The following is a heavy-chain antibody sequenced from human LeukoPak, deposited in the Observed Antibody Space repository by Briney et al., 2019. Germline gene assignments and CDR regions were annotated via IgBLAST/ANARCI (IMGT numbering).Heavy chain of an antibody. CDR1: GFTFSSYW. CDR3: AKDSPGRGSTSCSNC. CDR2: INSDGSST. V-gene: IGHV3-74*01. D-gene: IGHD2-2*01. J-gene: IGHJ4*02. Sequence: GGSLRLSCAASGFTFSSYWMHWVRQAPGKGLVWVSRINSDGSSTSYADSVKGRFTISRDNSKNTLYLQMNSLRAEDTAVYYCAKDSPGRGSTSCSNCWGQGTLVTVSS.